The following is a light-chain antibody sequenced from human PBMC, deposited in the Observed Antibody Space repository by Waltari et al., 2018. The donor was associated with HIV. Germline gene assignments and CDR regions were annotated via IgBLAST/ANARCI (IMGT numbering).Light chain of an antibody. CDR3: QKYDTAPWA. V-gene: IGKV1-27*01. J-gene: IGKJ1*01. CDR2: AAS. Sequence: DIHLTQSPSSLSARFGDRVPISCRASHDIVNSLAWYQQRPGKIPKLLIYAASTLKSGVPSRFSGGGSGTDFTLAISGLQPDDVATYYCQKYDTAPWAFGQGTTVGV. CDR1: HDIVNS.